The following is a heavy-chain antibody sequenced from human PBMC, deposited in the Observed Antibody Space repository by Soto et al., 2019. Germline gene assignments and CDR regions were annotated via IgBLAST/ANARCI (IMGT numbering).Heavy chain of an antibody. Sequence: PSLTCTVSGGSISSGGYYWSWIRQHPGKGLEWIGYIYYGGSTYYPPSLKRRVTISVDTSKNQFSLKLSSVTAADTAVYYCARGPPSYSISLFTHFDYWCHGTLFTVPP. CDR1: GGSISSGGYY. J-gene: IGHJ4*01. V-gene: IGHV4-31*03. D-gene: IGHD6-13*01. CDR2: IYYGGST. CDR3: ARGPPSYSISLFTHFDY.